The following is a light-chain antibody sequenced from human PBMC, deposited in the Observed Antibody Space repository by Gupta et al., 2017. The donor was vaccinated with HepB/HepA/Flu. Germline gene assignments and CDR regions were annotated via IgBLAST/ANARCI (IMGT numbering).Light chain of an antibody. CDR2: TTT. V-gene: IGLV7-43*01. J-gene: IGLJ2*01. Sequence: QTVVTQEPSLTVSPGGTVTLTCASSTGAVTSNYWTNWFQQKPGQAPRALIYTTTNTHSWTPARFSGSLLGGKAALTLSNVPPEDEADYYCVFHYGGAWVFGGGTKLTVL. CDR1: TGAVTSNYW. CDR3: VFHYGGAWV.